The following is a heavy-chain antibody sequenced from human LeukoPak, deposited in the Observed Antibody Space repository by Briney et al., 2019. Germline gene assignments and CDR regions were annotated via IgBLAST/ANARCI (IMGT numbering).Heavy chain of an antibody. D-gene: IGHD4-17*01. V-gene: IGHV3-30*18. CDR1: GLTFSSYG. J-gene: IGHJ4*02. CDR3: AKDLADYGDYSFDY. Sequence: GRSLRLSCAASGLTFSSYGMHWVRQAPGKGLEWVAVISYDGSNKYYADSVKGRFTISRDNSKNTLYLQMNSLRAEDTAVYYCAKDLADYGDYSFDYWGQGTLVTVSS. CDR2: ISYDGSNK.